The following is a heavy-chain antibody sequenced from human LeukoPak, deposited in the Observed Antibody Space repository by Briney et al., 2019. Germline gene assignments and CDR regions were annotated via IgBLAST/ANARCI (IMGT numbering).Heavy chain of an antibody. CDR2: IRYDGSNK. Sequence: GGSLRLSCAASGFTFSSYGMHWVRQAPGKGLEWVAFIRYDGSNKYYADSVKGRFTISRDNSKNTLYLQMNSLRAEDTAVYYCAKSILAVAGITGDAFDIWGQGTMVTVSS. CDR3: AKSILAVAGITGDAFDI. J-gene: IGHJ3*02. D-gene: IGHD6-19*01. V-gene: IGHV3-30*02. CDR1: GFTFSSYG.